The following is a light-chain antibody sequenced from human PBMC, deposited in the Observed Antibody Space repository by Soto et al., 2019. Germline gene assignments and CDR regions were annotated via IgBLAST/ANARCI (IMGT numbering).Light chain of an antibody. CDR2: GAS. Sequence: EIVMTQSPASLSVSPGDGATLSCRASQSVASNVAWYQQKPGQGPRLLIHGASTRAVGVPARCSGSGSGTDFTLTISSLQSEDFAVYYRQQYHNWPPQYTFGQGTKLQIK. CDR1: QSVASN. CDR3: QQYHNWPPQYT. J-gene: IGKJ2*01. V-gene: IGKV3-15*01.